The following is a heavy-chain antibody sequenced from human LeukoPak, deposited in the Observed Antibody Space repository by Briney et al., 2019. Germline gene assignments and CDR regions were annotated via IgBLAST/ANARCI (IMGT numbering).Heavy chain of an antibody. V-gene: IGHV1-69*01. CDR1: GGTFSSYA. Sequence: SVTVSCKASGGTFSSYAISWVRQAPGQGLEWMGGIIPIFGTANYAQKFQGRVTITADESTSTAYMELSSPRSEDTAVYYCARDRNYYDSSGYWRYFDYWGQGTLVTVSS. D-gene: IGHD3-22*01. J-gene: IGHJ4*02. CDR3: ARDRNYYDSSGYWRYFDY. CDR2: IIPIFGTA.